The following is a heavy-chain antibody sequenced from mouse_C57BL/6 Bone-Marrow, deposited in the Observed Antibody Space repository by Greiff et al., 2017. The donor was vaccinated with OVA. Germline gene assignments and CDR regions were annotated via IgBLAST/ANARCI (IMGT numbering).Heavy chain of an antibody. CDR2: ISDGGSYT. CDR3: ARGDSSVFAY. J-gene: IGHJ3*01. D-gene: IGHD3-2*02. CDR1: GFTFSSYA. Sequence: DVMLVESGGGLVKPGGSLKLSCAASGFTFSSYAMSWVRQTPEKRLEWVATISDGGSYTYYPDNVKGRFTISRDNAKNNLYLQMSHLKSEDTAMYYCARGDSSVFAYWGQGTLVTVSA. V-gene: IGHV5-4*03.